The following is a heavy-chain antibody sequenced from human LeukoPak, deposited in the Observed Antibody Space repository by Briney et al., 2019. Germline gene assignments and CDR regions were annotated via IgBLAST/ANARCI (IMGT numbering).Heavy chain of an antibody. Sequence: GGSLRLSCAASGFTFSSYSMNWVRQAPGKGLEWVSSISSSSSYIYYADSVKGRFTISRDTAKNSLYLQMNSLRAEDTAVYHCARDRAGAIAEYFQHWGQGTLVTVSS. J-gene: IGHJ1*01. V-gene: IGHV3-21*01. CDR3: ARDRAGAIAEYFQH. CDR1: GFTFSSYS. CDR2: ISSSSSYI. D-gene: IGHD4-17*01.